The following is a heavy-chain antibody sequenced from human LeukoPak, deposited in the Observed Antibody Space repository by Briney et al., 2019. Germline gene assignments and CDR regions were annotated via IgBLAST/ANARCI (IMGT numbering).Heavy chain of an antibody. CDR1: GGSFSGYY. V-gene: IGHV4-34*01. J-gene: IGHJ6*02. CDR3: ARLPSRFGQWLVGGYYGMDV. D-gene: IGHD6-19*01. Sequence: SETLSLTCAVYGGSFSGYYWSWIRQPPGKGLEWIGEINHSGSTNYNPSLKSRVTISVDTSKNQFSLKLSSVTAADTAVYYCARLPSRFGQWLVGGYYGMDVWGQGTTVTVSS. CDR2: INHSGST.